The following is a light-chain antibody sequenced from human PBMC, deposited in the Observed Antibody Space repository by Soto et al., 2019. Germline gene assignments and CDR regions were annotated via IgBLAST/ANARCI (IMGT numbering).Light chain of an antibody. CDR2: EVS. V-gene: IGLV2-14*01. CDR3: SSYAGSTALYL. CDR1: SSDVGYYDF. Sequence: QSVLTQPASVSGSPGQSITISCTGTSSDVGYYDFVSWYQQHPGKAPKLIIYEVSNRPSGVSDRFSASKSGNTASLTISGLQAEDEADYHCSSYAGSTALYLFGTGTKVTAL. J-gene: IGLJ1*01.